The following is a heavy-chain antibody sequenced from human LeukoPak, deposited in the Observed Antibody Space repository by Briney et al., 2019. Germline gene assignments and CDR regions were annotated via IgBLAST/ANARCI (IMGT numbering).Heavy chain of an antibody. D-gene: IGHD2-15*01. CDR3: VRVVYCSGGSCSYYFDF. CDR2: ISDSSTYI. CDR1: GFSFSSYS. Sequence: GGSLRLSCAASGFSFSSYSMNWVRQAPGKGLEWVSSISDSSTYIFNADPVQGRFTISRDDAKNSLYLQMNSLGVEDTAVYYCVRVVYCSGGSCSYYFDFWGQGTLVTVSS. V-gene: IGHV3-21*01. J-gene: IGHJ4*02.